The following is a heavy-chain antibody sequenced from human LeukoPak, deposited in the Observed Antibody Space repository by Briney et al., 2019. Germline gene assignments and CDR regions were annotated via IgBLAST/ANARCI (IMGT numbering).Heavy chain of an antibody. V-gene: IGHV4-39*01. J-gene: IGHJ4*02. D-gene: IGHD6-19*01. CDR3: ARAVAGPKSFDY. CDR2: IYYSGTT. Sequence: SETLSLTCTVSGGSIYWGWIRQPPGKGLEWIGSIYYSGTTYYNPSLKSRVTISVDTSKNQFSLKLSSVTAADTAVYYCARAVAGPKSFDYWGQGTLVTVSS. CDR1: GGSIY.